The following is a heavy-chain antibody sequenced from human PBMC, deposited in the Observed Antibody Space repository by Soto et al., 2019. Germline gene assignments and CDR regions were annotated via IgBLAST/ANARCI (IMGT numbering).Heavy chain of an antibody. CDR2: ISYDGSNK. CDR3: ARYSGKYQGPIDY. Sequence: QVQLVESGGGVVQPGRSLRLSCAASGFTFSHYGIHWVRQAPGKGLEWLAVISYDGSNKHYADSVKGRFTVSRDNSKNTLYPQMNSLRAADTAVYFCARYSGKYQGPIDYWGQGTLVTVSS. V-gene: IGHV3-30*03. CDR1: GFTFSHYG. D-gene: IGHD1-26*01. J-gene: IGHJ4*02.